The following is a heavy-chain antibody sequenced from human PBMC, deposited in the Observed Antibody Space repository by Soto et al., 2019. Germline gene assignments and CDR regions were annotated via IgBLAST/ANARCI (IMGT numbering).Heavy chain of an antibody. J-gene: IGHJ4*02. CDR2: IIPKLGSA. D-gene: IGHD5-12*01. Sequence: QVQLVQSGAEVKEPGSSVKVSCKASGGGNLRDYRTTWVRRAPGQGLEWMGGIIPKLGSANYAQNFQGRVTVTADESTDTVYVELRSLTSDDRAVYYFARGSDGYNFGAVYWGQGTPVTVSS. CDR1: GGGNLRDYR. CDR3: ARGSDGYNFGAVY. V-gene: IGHV1-69*01.